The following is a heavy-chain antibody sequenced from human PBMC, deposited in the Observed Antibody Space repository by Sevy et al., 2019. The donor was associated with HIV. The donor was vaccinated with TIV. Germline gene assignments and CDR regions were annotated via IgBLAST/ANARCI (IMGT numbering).Heavy chain of an antibody. D-gene: IGHD6-13*01. J-gene: IGHJ1*01. CDR3: ARQGEQQLVRLYFQH. CDR2: IYYSGST. Sequence: SETLSLTCTVSGSAISSSSYYWGWIRQPPGKGLEWIGSIYYSGSTSYNPSLKSRVTISVDTSKNQFSLKLSSVTAADTAVYYCARQGEQQLVRLYFQHWGQGTLVTVSS. V-gene: IGHV4-39*01. CDR1: GSAISSSSYY.